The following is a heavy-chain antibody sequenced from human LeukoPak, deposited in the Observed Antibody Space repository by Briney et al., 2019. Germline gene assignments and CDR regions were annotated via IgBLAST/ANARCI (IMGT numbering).Heavy chain of an antibody. Sequence: ASVKVSCKASGYTLTGYYMHWVRQAPGHGLEWMGWINPNSGGTNYAQKSQGRVTMTRDTSISTAYMALSRLRSDDTAVYYCARGVVVPAIFDYWSQGTLVTVSS. D-gene: IGHD2-21*02. J-gene: IGHJ4*02. CDR1: GYTLTGYY. CDR2: INPNSGGT. CDR3: ARGVVVPAIFDY. V-gene: IGHV1-2*02.